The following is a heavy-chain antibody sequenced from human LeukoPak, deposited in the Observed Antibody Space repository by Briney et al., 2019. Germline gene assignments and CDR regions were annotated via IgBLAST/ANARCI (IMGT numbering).Heavy chain of an antibody. Sequence: GGSLRLSCAASGFTLSTYWMSWVRQAPGKGLEWVSFIYSGGNTYYADSVKGRFTISRDNSKNTVHLQMNSLRAEDTAMYYCARRAGDYSHPYDYWGQGTLVTVSS. CDR2: IYSGGNT. D-gene: IGHD3-22*01. J-gene: IGHJ4*02. CDR3: ARRAGDYSHPYDY. V-gene: IGHV3-53*01. CDR1: GFTLSTYW.